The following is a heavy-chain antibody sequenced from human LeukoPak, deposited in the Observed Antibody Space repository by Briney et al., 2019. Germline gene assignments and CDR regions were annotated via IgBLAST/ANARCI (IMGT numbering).Heavy chain of an antibody. Sequence: SETLSLTCAVYGGSFSGYYWSWIRQPPGKGLEWIGEINHSGSTNYNPSLKSRVTISVDTSKNQFSLKLSSVTAADTAVYYCARHRASIAARKPAYFDYWGREPWSPSPQ. J-gene: IGHJ4*02. CDR3: ARHRASIAARKPAYFDY. CDR1: GGSFSGYY. CDR2: INHSGST. V-gene: IGHV4-34*01. D-gene: IGHD6-6*01.